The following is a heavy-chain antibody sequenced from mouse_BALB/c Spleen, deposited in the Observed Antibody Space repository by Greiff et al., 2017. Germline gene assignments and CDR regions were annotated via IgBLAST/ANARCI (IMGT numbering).Heavy chain of an antibody. Sequence: VQLQQSGAELVRPGALVKLSCKASGFNINDYYMHWVKQRPEQGLEWIGWIDPENGNTIYDPKFQGKASITADTSSNTAYLQLSSLTSEDTAVYYCARGDGNFHYYAMDYWGQGTSVTVSS. J-gene: IGHJ4*01. CDR1: GFNINDYY. CDR3: ARGDGNFHYYAMDY. CDR2: IDPENGNT. D-gene: IGHD2-1*01. V-gene: IGHV14-1*02.